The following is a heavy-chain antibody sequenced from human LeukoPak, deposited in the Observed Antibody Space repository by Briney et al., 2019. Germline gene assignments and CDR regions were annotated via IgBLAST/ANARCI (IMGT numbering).Heavy chain of an antibody. D-gene: IGHD4-17*01. CDR3: AREGGSTVTRNWFDP. Sequence: GASVNVSCRASGYTFTIYYMHGVRQAPGQGLEWMGIINPSGGSTSYAQKFQGRVTMTRDTSTSTVYMELSSLRSEDTAVYYCAREGGSTVTRNWFDPWGQGTLVTASS. V-gene: IGHV1-46*01. CDR1: GYTFTIYY. CDR2: INPSGGST. J-gene: IGHJ5*02.